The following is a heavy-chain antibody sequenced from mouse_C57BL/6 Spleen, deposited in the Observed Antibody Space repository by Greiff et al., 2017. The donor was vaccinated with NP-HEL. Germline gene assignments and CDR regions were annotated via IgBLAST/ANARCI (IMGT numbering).Heavy chain of an antibody. V-gene: IGHV1-64*01. J-gene: IGHJ2*01. CDR3: ASNRGSSHFDD. Sequence: VQLQQPGAELVKPGASVKLSCKASGYTFTSYWMHWVKQRPGQGLEWIGMIHPNSGSTNYNEKFKSKATLTVDKSSSTAYMQLSSLTSEDSAVYYCASNRGSSHFDDWGQGTTLTVSS. CDR1: GYTFTSYW. CDR2: IHPNSGST. D-gene: IGHD1-1*01.